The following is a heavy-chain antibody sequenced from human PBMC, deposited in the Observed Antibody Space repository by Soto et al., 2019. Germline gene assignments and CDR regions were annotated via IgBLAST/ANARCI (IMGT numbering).Heavy chain of an antibody. CDR1: GFMFSSYA. CDR3: ARTTGDFWSGPNWFDP. J-gene: IGHJ5*02. Sequence: PGGSLRLSCVASGFMFSSYAMSWVRQAPGKGLEWVSAVGGSGYSTYYADSVKGRFTISRDNSKNTLYLQMNSLRAEDTAVYYCARTTGDFWSGPNWFDPWGQGTLVTAPQ. CDR2: VGGSGYST. D-gene: IGHD3-3*01. V-gene: IGHV3-23*01.